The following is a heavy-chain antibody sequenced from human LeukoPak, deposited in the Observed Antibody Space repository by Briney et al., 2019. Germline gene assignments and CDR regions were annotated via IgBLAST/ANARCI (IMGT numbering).Heavy chain of an antibody. CDR2: IYYSGST. CDR3: ARINWELLGAFDI. Sequence: SETLSLTCTVSGDSISNYYWSWIRQPPGKGLEWIGYIYYSGSTNYNPSLKSRVTISVDTSKNQFSLKLSSVTAADTAVYYCARINWELLGAFDIWGQGTMVTVSS. J-gene: IGHJ3*02. D-gene: IGHD1-26*01. V-gene: IGHV4-59*01. CDR1: GDSISNYY.